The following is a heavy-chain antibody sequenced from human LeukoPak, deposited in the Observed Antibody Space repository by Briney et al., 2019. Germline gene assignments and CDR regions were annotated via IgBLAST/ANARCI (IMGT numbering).Heavy chain of an antibody. V-gene: IGHV3-53*01. CDR3: VRDDGYSPYDY. CDR2: IYSDGST. CDR1: GFIVSTKY. J-gene: IGHJ4*02. D-gene: IGHD5-24*01. Sequence: PGGSLRLSCAASGFIVSTKYMSWVRQAPGKGLEWVSVIYSDGSTSYADSVKGRFTISRDNYKNMLYLQMNSLRAEDTAVYYCVRDDGYSPYDYWGQGSLVTVSS.